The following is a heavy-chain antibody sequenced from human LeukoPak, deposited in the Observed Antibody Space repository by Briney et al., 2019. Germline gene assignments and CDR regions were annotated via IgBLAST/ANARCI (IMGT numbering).Heavy chain of an antibody. CDR1: GFSFSSYR. V-gene: IGHV3-21*01. J-gene: IGHJ4*02. Sequence: GGSLRLSCAASGFSFSSYRVNWVRQAPGKGLEWVSPISSSSSYIYYADSVKGRFTISRDNAKNSLYLQMNSLRAEDTAVYYCARDDYDSSGYSDYWGQGTLVTVSS. CDR2: ISSSSSYI. D-gene: IGHD3-22*01. CDR3: ARDDYDSSGYSDY.